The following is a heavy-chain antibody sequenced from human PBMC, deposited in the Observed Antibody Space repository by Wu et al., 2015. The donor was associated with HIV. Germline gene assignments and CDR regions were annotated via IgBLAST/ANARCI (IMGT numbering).Heavy chain of an antibody. CDR1: GYTFTSYG. J-gene: IGHJ2*01. V-gene: IGHV1-18*01. Sequence: QVQLVQSGAEVKKPGSSVKVSCKASGYTFTSYGISWVRQAPGQGLEWMGWISAYNGNTNYAQKLQGRVTMTTDTSTSTAYMELRSLRSDDTAVYYCARDLRTTVTKSHYWYFDLWGRGTLVTVSS. CDR3: ARDLRTTVTKSHYWYFDL. D-gene: IGHD4-17*01. CDR2: ISAYNGNT.